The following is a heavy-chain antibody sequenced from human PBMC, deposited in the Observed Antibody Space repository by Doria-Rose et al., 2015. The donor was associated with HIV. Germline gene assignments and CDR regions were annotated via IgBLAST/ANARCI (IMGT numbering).Heavy chain of an antibody. D-gene: IGHD6-13*01. Sequence: ESGPVLVKPTETLTLTCTVSGVSLSSPGMGVSWIRQPPGKALEWLAHIFSDDERSYNTSLKSRLTISRGTSKSQVVLTMTDMDPVDTATYYCARIKSSRWYHKYYFDFWGQGTLVIVSA. CDR2: IFSDDER. CDR1: GVSLSSPGMG. V-gene: IGHV2-26*01. J-gene: IGHJ4*02. CDR3: ARIKSSRWYHKYYFDF.